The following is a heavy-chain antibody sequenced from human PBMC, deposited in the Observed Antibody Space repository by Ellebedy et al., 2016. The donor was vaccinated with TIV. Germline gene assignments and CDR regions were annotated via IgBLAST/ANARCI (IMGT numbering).Heavy chain of an antibody. CDR1: GYTFTAYH. D-gene: IGHD6-13*01. V-gene: IGHV1-2*02. CDR2: INPNSGGT. CDR3: AALPYISTSSAY. Sequence: ASVKVSCKASGYTFTAYHIHWVRQAPGQGLEWMGWINPNSGGTNYAQKFQGRVTMTRDTSISTGYMELSGLKSDDTAVYYCAALPYISTSSAYWGQGTLVTVSS. J-gene: IGHJ4*02.